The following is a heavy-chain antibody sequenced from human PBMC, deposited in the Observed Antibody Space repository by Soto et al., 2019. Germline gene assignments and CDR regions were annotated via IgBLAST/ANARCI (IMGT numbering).Heavy chain of an antibody. Sequence: GGSLRLSCAASGFTFSNAWMSWVRQAPGKGLEWVGRIKSKTDGGTTDYAAPVKGRFTISRDDSKNTLYLQMNSLKTEDTAVYYCCLGELSYYFDYWGQGTLVTVSS. CDR3: CLGELSYYFDY. V-gene: IGHV3-15*01. D-gene: IGHD3-16*02. CDR1: GFTFSNAW. J-gene: IGHJ4*02. CDR2: IKSKTDGGTT.